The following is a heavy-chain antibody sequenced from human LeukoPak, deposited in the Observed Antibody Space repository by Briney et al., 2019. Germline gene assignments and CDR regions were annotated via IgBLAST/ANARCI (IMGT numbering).Heavy chain of an antibody. J-gene: IGHJ3*02. CDR1: GYTFTGYY. CDR3: ARDQGAGDRAFDI. D-gene: IGHD7-27*01. CDR2: INPNSGGT. V-gene: IGHV1-2*02. Sequence: ASVKVSCKASGYTFTGYYMHWVRQAPGQGLEWMGWINPNSGGTNYAQKFQGRVTITADESTSTAYMELSSLRSEDTAVYYCARDQGAGDRAFDIWGQGTMVTVSS.